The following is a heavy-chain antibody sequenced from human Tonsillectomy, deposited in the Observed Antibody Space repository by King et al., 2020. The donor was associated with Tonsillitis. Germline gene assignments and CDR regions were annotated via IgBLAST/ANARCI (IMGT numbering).Heavy chain of an antibody. J-gene: IGHJ5*02. CDR2: IAYSGST. D-gene: IGHD3-10*01. CDR1: GGSISSGGYY. CDR3: ARGRHYGSGSYYNWFDP. Sequence: QLQESGPGLVKPSQTLSLTCTVSGGSISSGGYYWNWIRQHPGKGLEWIGYIAYSGSTYYNPSLKSLVTISVDTAKNPFSLKVSSVTAADTAVYYCARGRHYGSGSYYNWFDPWGQGTLVTVSS. V-gene: IGHV4-31*01.